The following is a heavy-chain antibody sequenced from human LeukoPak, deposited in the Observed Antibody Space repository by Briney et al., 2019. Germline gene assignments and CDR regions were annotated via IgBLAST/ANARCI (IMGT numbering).Heavy chain of an antibody. CDR3: AKDVGMDRYSFDL. CDR2: ISGSGTST. D-gene: IGHD4-11*01. J-gene: IGHJ4*02. Sequence: GGSLRLSCAASGFTFSSYSMSWVRQAPGKGLEWVSTISGSGTSTNYADSVKGRFTISRDNSKNTLYLEMNSLRADATAVYYCAKDVGMDRYSFDLWGQGTLVTVSS. CDR1: GFTFSSYS. V-gene: IGHV3-23*01.